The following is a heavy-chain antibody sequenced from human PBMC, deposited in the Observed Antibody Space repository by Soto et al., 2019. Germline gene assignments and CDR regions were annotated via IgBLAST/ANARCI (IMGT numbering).Heavy chain of an antibody. J-gene: IGHJ3*02. CDR3: ARGDTPMITGMDSFDI. CDR2: IKQDGTEK. Sequence: GGSLRLSCAASGFTFSRYWMNWVRQAPGKGLEWVANIKQDGTEKNYVDSVKGRFTISRDSARNSLYLQMDSLRAEDTAVYFCARGDTPMITGMDSFDIWGQGTMVTVS. D-gene: IGHD5-18*01. V-gene: IGHV3-7*01. CDR1: GFTFSRYW.